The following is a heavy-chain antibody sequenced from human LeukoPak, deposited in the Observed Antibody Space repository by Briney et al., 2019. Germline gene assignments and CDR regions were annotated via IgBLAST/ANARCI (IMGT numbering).Heavy chain of an antibody. Sequence: GGSLRLSCAASGLTFSSHWMHWVRQAPGKGLEWVSSISSSSSYIYYADSAKGRFTISRDNAKNSLYLQMHSLRAEDTAVYYCARSVVVATTRDAFDIWGQGTMVTVSS. CDR1: GLTFSSHW. D-gene: IGHD2-15*01. J-gene: IGHJ3*02. CDR2: ISSSSSYI. V-gene: IGHV3-21*01. CDR3: ARSVVVATTRDAFDI.